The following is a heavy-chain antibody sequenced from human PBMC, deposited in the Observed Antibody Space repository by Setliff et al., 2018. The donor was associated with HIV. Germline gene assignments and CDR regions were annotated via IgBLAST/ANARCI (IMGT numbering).Heavy chain of an antibody. CDR1: GLTFSNYW. Sequence: PGGSLRLSCVASGLTFSNYWMHWVRQAPGKGLVWVSRIDSDGSDTDYADSGRGRFTISRDNAKNTLYLQMTSLRAEDTAVYYCARGPQYNFWGGYLGLWGRGTLVTVSS. CDR2: IDSDGSDT. J-gene: IGHJ4*02. D-gene: IGHD3-3*01. CDR3: ARGPQYNFWGGYLGL. V-gene: IGHV3-74*01.